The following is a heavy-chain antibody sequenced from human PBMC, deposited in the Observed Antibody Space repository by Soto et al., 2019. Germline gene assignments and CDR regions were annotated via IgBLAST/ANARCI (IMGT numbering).Heavy chain of an antibody. V-gene: IGHV1-18*01. Sequence: QVQLVQSRADVKKPGASVKVSCKAAGYTFASYAISWMQQAPGQGLEWMGWISAYNGNTNYAQKPQGRVTITTDTSTSTAYMELRSLRSEDTAVYYCARDPPPPDYWGQGTLVTVNS. CDR1: GYTFASYA. CDR3: ARDPPPPDY. J-gene: IGHJ4*02. CDR2: ISAYNGNT.